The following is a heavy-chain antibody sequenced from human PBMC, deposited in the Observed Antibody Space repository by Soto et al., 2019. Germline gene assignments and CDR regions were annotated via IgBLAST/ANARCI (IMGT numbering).Heavy chain of an antibody. D-gene: IGHD3-10*01. CDR3: ASLWFGEYDAFDI. V-gene: IGHV1-46*03. Sequence: GASVKVSCKASGYTFTSYYMHWVRQAPGQGLEWMGIINPSGGSTSYAQKFQGRVTMTRDTSTSTVYMELSSLRSEDTAVYYCASLWFGEYDAFDIWGQGTMVTV. CDR1: GYTFTSYY. J-gene: IGHJ3*02. CDR2: INPSGGST.